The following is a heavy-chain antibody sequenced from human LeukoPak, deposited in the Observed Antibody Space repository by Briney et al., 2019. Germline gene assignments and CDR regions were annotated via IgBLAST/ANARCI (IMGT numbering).Heavy chain of an antibody. D-gene: IGHD3-3*01. CDR3: ATLYDFPY. CDR2: FDPEDGET. V-gene: IGHV1-24*01. Sequence: ASVKVSCKASGGTFSSYAISWVRQAPGQGLEWMGGFDPEDGETIYAQKFRGRVTMTEDTSTDTAYMELSSLRSEDTAVYYCATLYDFPYWGQGTLVSVSS. CDR1: GGTFSSYA. J-gene: IGHJ4*02.